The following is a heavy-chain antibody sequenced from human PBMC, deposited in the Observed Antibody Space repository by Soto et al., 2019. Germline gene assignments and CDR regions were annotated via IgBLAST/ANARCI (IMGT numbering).Heavy chain of an antibody. CDR3: ASPYGDYEDYYYGMDV. CDR1: VGTFSSYT. J-gene: IGHJ6*02. CDR2: IIPILGIA. D-gene: IGHD4-17*01. Sequence: QVQLVQSGAEVKKPGSSVKVSCKASVGTFSSYTISWVRQAPGQGLEWMGRIIPILGIANYAQKFQGRVTITADKSTSTAYMELSSLRSEDTAVYYCASPYGDYEDYYYGMDVWGQGTTVTVSS. V-gene: IGHV1-69*02.